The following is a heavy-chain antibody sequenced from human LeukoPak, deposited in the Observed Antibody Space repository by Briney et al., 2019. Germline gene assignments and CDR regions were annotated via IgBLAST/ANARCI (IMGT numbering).Heavy chain of an antibody. D-gene: IGHD2-21*01. V-gene: IGHV4-4*02. CDR2: IYHSGST. CDR3: ARGGPAMWWSHPMAFDY. J-gene: IGHJ4*02. Sequence: SETLSITCAVSGGSISSSNWWRWVRQPPGKGLEWIGEIYHSGSTNYNPSLKSRVTISVDKSKNQFSLKLSSVTAADTAVYYCARGGPAMWWSHPMAFDYWGQGTLVTVSS. CDR1: GGSISSSNW.